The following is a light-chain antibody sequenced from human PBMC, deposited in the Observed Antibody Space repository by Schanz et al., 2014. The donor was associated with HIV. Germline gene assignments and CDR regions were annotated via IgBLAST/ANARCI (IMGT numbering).Light chain of an antibody. Sequence: QSVLTQPPSVSAAPGQKVTISCSGSSSNIGNNYVSWFQQLPGTAPKLLIYDNNKRPSGIPDRFSGSKSGTSATLGITGLQNGDEADYYCGTWDGSLSAGYMIFGGGTKLTVL. CDR2: DNN. V-gene: IGLV1-51*01. J-gene: IGLJ2*01. CDR1: SSNIGNNY. CDR3: GTWDGSLSAGYMI.